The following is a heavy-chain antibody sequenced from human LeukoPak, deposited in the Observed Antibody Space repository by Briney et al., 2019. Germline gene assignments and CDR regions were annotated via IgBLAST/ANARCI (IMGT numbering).Heavy chain of an antibody. D-gene: IGHD1-1*01. CDR1: RFTFSSYS. CDR3: ARSPVGRYFDL. J-gene: IGHJ2*01. V-gene: IGHV3-66*01. CDR2: IYSGGST. Sequence: GGSLRLSCAASRFTFSSYSMNWVRQAPGKGLEWVSVIYSGGSTYYADSVKGRFTISRDNSKNTLYLQMNSLRAEDTAVYYCARSPVGRYFDLWGRGTLVTVSS.